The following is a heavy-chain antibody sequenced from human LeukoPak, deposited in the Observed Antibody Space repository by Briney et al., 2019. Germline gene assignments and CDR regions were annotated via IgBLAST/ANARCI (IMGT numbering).Heavy chain of an antibody. CDR1: GGSISSYY. CDR3: ARLIKGERSYYYYYGMDV. CDR2: IYYSGST. J-gene: IGHJ6*02. Sequence: PSETLSLTCTVSGGSISSYYWSWIRQPPGKGLEWIGYIYYSGSTNYNPSLKSRVTISVDTSKNQFSLKLGSVTAADTAVYYCARLIKGERSYYYYYGMDVWGQGTTVTVSS. D-gene: IGHD1-26*01. V-gene: IGHV4-59*01.